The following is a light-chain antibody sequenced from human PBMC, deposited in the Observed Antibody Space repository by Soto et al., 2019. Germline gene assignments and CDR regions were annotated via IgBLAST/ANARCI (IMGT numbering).Light chain of an antibody. V-gene: IGLV1-47*01. Sequence: SVMTQPPSASGPPGQRVTISCSGSSSNIGSNYVYWYQQLPGTAPKLLIYRNNPRPSGVPDRFSGSKSGTSASLAISGLRSEDEADYYCAAWDDSLSGVVFGGGTKLTV. CDR1: SSNIGSNY. J-gene: IGLJ2*01. CDR3: AAWDDSLSGVV. CDR2: RNN.